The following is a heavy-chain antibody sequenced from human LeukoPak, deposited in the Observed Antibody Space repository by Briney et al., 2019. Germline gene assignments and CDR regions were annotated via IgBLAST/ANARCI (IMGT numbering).Heavy chain of an antibody. V-gene: IGHV3-11*04. D-gene: IGHD3-10*01. CDR3: ARISGLWFGEPYYYYMDV. CDR1: GFTFSDYY. J-gene: IGHJ6*03. Sequence: GGSLRLPCAASGFTFSDYYMSWIRQAPGKGLEWVSYISSSGSTIYYADSVKGRFTISRDNAKNSLYLQMNSLRAEDTAVYYCARISGLWFGEPYYYYMDVWGKGTTVTISS. CDR2: ISSSGSTI.